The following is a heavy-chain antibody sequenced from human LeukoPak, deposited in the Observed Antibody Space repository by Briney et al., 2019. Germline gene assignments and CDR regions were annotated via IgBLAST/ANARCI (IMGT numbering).Heavy chain of an antibody. CDR2: INQDGSVT. CDR1: GFNLGFNW. J-gene: IGHJ4*02. CDR3: ARDPWAGDYGYGSFDY. D-gene: IGHD4-17*01. V-gene: IGHV3-7*01. Sequence: GGSLRLSCAACGFNLGFNWMTWVRQAPGKGLEWVANINQDGSVTHYMGSVKGRFTVSRDLAKNSVYLQMNSLRVDDTAIYYCARDPWAGDYGYGSFDYWGQGTLDTVSS.